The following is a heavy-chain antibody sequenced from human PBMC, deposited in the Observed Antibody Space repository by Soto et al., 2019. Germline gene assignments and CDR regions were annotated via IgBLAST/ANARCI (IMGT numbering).Heavy chain of an antibody. D-gene: IGHD1-26*01. CDR2: IYWDDSK. V-gene: IGHV2-5*02. CDR1: GFLLTTGRVG. J-gene: IGHJ4*02. CDR3: AHAYGGRSLY. Sequence: QITLKESGPTLVKPTQTLKRTCTFSGFLLTTGRVGVGWIRQPPGEALEWLAVIYWDDSKTYRPSLESRLTITKDTSKNQVALTMTNMDSLDTATYYCAHAYGGRSLYWGQGTLVTVSS.